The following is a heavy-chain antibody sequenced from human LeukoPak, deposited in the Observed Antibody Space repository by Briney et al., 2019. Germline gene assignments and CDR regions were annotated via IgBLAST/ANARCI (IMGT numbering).Heavy chain of an antibody. CDR1: GGTFSSYA. CDR2: IIPIFGTA. V-gene: IGHV1-69*06. Sequence: SVKVSCKASGGTFSSYAISWVRQAPGQGLEWMGGIIPIFGTANYAQKFQGRVTITADKSTSTAYMELSSLRSEDTAVYYCARGGRYCSGGSCYSSAYYYYYYMDVWGKGTTVTVSS. CDR3: ARGGRYCSGGSCYSSAYYYYYYMDV. J-gene: IGHJ6*03. D-gene: IGHD2-15*01.